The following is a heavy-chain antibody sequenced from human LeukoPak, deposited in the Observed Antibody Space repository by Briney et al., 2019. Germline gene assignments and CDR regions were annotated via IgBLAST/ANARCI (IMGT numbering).Heavy chain of an antibody. V-gene: IGHV1-24*01. CDR2: FDPEDGET. CDR3: ATWYYYDSSDYYLAQY. Sequence: ASVKVSCKVSGYTLTEFSMHWVRQAPGKGLEWMVGFDPEDGETIYAQELQGRVTMTKDTSTDTAYMELSSLRSEDTAVYYCATWYYYDSSDYYLAQYWGQGTLVTVSS. J-gene: IGHJ4*02. CDR1: GYTLTEFS. D-gene: IGHD3-22*01.